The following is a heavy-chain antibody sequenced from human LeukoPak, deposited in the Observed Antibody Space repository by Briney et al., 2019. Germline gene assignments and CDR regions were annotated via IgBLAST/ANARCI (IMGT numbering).Heavy chain of an antibody. V-gene: IGHV3-7*01. CDR3: ANSPTYCSSTSCYINY. CDR1: GFTFSSHW. Sequence: GGSLRLSCAASGFTFSSHWMTWVRQAPGKGLEWVANIKEDGTRKNYVDSVKGRFTISRDNSKNTLYLQMNSLRAEDTAVYYCANSPTYCSSTSCYINYWGQGTLVTVSS. D-gene: IGHD2-2*02. CDR2: IKEDGTRK. J-gene: IGHJ4*02.